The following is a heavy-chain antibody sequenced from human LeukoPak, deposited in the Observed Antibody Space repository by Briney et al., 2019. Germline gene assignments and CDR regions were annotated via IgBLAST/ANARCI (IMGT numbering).Heavy chain of an antibody. J-gene: IGHJ3*02. CDR1: GGSISTYY. V-gene: IGHV4-59*01. Sequence: KASETLSLTCTVSGGSISTYYWSWIRQPPGKGLEWIAYIDYRGSTTYNPSLRSRVTISVDTSRNQFSLKLRSVTAADTAVYYCARSRSGYSYDHAAFEIWGQGTMVTVSS. CDR2: IDYRGST. CDR3: ARSRSGYSYDHAAFEI. D-gene: IGHD5-18*01.